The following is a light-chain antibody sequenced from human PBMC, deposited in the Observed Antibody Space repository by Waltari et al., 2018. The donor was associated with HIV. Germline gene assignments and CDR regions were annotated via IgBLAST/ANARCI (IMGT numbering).Light chain of an antibody. V-gene: IGLV1-51*01. CDR3: GTWDSSLSVGL. CDR2: EIN. J-gene: IGLJ3*02. Sequence: QFVLTQAPSVSAAPGQNVTISCSGSSSNIGNNYVSWYQHFPGTAPKLRIYEINKRPSGIPYRFSGSKSGTSATLAIAGLQTGDEADYYCGTWDSSLSVGLFGGGTKVTVL. CDR1: SSNIGNNY.